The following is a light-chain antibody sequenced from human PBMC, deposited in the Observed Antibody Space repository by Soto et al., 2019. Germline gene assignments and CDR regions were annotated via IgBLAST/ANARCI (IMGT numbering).Light chain of an antibody. Sequence: EIVLTQSPGTLSLSPGERATLSCRASQSVGTSYLAWYQQKPCQAPRLLIYGASSSATGIPDRFSGSGSGTDFTLTISRLEPEDVAVYYCQQYGSSPALTFGGGTKVEI. V-gene: IGKV3-20*01. CDR1: QSVGTSY. J-gene: IGKJ4*01. CDR3: QQYGSSPALT. CDR2: GAS.